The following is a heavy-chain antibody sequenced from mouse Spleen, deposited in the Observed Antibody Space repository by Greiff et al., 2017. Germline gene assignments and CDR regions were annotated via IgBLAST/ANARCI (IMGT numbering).Heavy chain of an antibody. V-gene: IGHV5-9*04. D-gene: IGHD1-1*01. CDR2: ISSGGGNT. CDR1: GFTFSSYT. Sequence: EVQGVESGGGLVKPGGSLKLSCAASGFTFSSYTMSWVRQTPAKRLEWVATISSGGGNTYYPDSVKGRFTISRDNARNTLYLQMSSLRSEDTAMYYCARGVTTMVATRYFDYWGQGTTLTVSS. J-gene: IGHJ2*01. CDR3: ARGVTTMVATRYFDY.